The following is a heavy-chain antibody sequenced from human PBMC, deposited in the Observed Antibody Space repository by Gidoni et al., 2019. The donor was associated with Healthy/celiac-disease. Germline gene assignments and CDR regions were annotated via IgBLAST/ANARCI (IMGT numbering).Heavy chain of an antibody. V-gene: IGHV4-59*01. Sequence: GPGLVKPSETLSLTCTVSGGSISSYYWSWIRQPPGKGLEWIGYIYYSGSTNYNPSLKSRVTISVDTSKNQFSLKLSSVTAADTAVYYCARAPIAVAGPLGYFDYWGQGTLVTVSS. J-gene: IGHJ4*02. CDR1: GGSISSYY. CDR3: ARAPIAVAGPLGYFDY. D-gene: IGHD6-19*01. CDR2: IYYSGST.